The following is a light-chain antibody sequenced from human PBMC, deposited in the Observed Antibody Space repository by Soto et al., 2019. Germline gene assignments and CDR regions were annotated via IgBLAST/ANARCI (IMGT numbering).Light chain of an antibody. CDR2: KTH. Sequence: QAVVTQPPSVSVTPGQRVTVSCSGSNSNLGDNTFTWYHQLPGAAPKLLIYKTHQRPSGVPDRFSGSKSGTSASLAISGLQSEDEGDSYCETWDDSRNGPVFGGGTKLTVL. CDR1: NSNLGDNT. J-gene: IGLJ3*02. CDR3: ETWDDSRNGPV. V-gene: IGLV1-44*01.